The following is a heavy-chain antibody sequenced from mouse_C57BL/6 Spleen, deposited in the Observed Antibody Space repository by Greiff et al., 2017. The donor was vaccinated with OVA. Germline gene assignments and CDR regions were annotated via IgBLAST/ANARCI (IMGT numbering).Heavy chain of an antibody. D-gene: IGHD2-4*01. CDR3: ARGIYYDYSYYFDY. V-gene: IGHV5-17*01. CDR1: GFTFSDYG. J-gene: IGHJ2*01. CDR2: ISSGSSTI. Sequence: EVMLVESGGGLVKPGGSLKLSCAASGFTFSDYGMHWVRQAPEKGLEWVAYISSGSSTIYFADTVKGRFTISRDNAKNTLFLQMTSLRSEDTAMYYCARGIYYDYSYYFDYWGQGTTLTVSS.